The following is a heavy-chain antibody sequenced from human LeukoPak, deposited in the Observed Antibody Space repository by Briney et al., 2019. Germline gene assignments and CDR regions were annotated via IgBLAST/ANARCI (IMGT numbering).Heavy chain of an antibody. J-gene: IGHJ5*02. Sequence: GGSLRLYCSASGFTFSDYYMLWIRQAPGKRLQPLSYISSSGSTIYYADSVKGRFTISRDNAENSLYLQMNSLRAEDTAVYYCARDLGSGWTRNWFDPWGQGTLVTVSS. CDR3: ARDLGSGWTRNWFDP. D-gene: IGHD6-19*01. V-gene: IGHV3-11*01. CDR1: GFTFSDYY. CDR2: ISSSGSTI.